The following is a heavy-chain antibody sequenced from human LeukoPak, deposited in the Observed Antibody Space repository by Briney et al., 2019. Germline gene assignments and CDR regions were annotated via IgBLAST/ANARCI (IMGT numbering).Heavy chain of an antibody. D-gene: IGHD1-26*01. CDR2: ISYTGTYI. CDR3: VRDRGTYRPIDY. J-gene: IGHJ4*02. CDR1: AFSLNAYN. Sequence: GGSLRLSFAASAFSLNAYNMNWVRQAPGKGLEWVSSISYTGTYIYYADSVKGRFTISRDNAQNSLYLQMNSLRAEDTAIYYCVRDRGTYRPIDYWGQGTLVTVSS. V-gene: IGHV3-21*04.